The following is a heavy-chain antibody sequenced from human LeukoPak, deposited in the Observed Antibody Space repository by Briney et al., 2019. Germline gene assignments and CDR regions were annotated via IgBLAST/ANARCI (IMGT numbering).Heavy chain of an antibody. Sequence: GGPLRLSCAASRFTFSSYWMTWVRQAPGKGLEGVANIKQDGGEKHYVDSVQGRFTIYRDNAKNSLDLQMNSLRADDTAVYYCARDVGYDSSGSYPYYFEYWGLGTLVTVSS. CDR3: ARDVGYDSSGSYPYYFEY. CDR2: IKQDGGEK. J-gene: IGHJ4*02. CDR1: RFTFSSYW. V-gene: IGHV3-7*05. D-gene: IGHD3-22*01.